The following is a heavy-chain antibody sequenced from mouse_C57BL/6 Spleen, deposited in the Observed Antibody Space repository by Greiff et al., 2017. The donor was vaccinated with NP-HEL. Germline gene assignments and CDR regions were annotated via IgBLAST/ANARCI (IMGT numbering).Heavy chain of an antibody. D-gene: IGHD1-1*01. CDR1: GYTFTSYW. CDR2: IYPGSGST. J-gene: IGHJ2*01. CDR3: ARGTDYYGSSPYYFDY. V-gene: IGHV1-55*01. Sequence: VQLQQPGAELVKPGASVKMSCKASGYTFTSYWITWVKQRPGQGLEWIGDIYPGSGSTNYNEKFKSKATLTVDTSSSPAYMQLSSLTSEDSAVYYCARGTDYYGSSPYYFDYWGQGTTLTVSS.